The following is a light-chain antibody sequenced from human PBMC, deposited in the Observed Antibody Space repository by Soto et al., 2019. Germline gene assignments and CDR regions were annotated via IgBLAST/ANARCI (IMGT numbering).Light chain of an antibody. CDR3: SSYTISSTYV. CDR1: SSDVGTYDD. J-gene: IGLJ1*01. Sequence: QSVLTQPASVSASPGQSITISCTGTSSDVGTYDDVSWYRQHPGKGPKLLIYEVTNRPSGVSNRFSGSKSGNTASLTISGLQAEDEADYYCSSYTISSTYVFGSGTK. CDR2: EVT. V-gene: IGLV2-14*01.